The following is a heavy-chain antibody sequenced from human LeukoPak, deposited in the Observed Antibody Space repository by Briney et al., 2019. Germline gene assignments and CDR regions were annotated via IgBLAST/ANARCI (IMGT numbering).Heavy chain of an antibody. CDR2: ILQGGVT. D-gene: IGHD1-26*01. V-gene: IGHV4-34*01. CDR3: ARGGRGTYMRH. CDR1: GGSFSNYI. Sequence: SETLSLTCGVSGGSFSNYIWSWVRQPPGKGLEWIGEILQGGVTNYNSSLKSRVTMSMDTSKNQFHLDLTSVTAADAGQYFCARGGRGTYMRHWGQGILVTVSS. J-gene: IGHJ4*02.